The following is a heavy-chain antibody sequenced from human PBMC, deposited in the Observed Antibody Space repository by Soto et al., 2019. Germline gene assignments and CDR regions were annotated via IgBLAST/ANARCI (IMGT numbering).Heavy chain of an antibody. CDR3: AKGGYYSYDAFDM. J-gene: IGHJ3*02. CDR1: GFTFINYW. CDR2: INRDGSST. Sequence: EVQLVESGGGSVQPGGSLRLSCAASGFTFINYWTHWVHQAPGKGLVWVSRINRDGSSTTYADSVKGRFTISRDNAKNTLDLQMNSLRAEDTAVYYCAKGGYYSYDAFDMWGQVTMVTVSS. V-gene: IGHV3-74*03. D-gene: IGHD3-22*01.